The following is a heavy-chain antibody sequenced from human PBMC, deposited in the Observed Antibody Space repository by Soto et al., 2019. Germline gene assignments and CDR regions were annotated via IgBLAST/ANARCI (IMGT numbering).Heavy chain of an antibody. CDR2: ISYDGSKQ. J-gene: IGHJ4*02. D-gene: IGHD3-10*01. Sequence: PGGPLRLACVASGFTVTSYVMHWVRQAPGKGLELVALISYDGSKQYYAESVKGRFTISRDNSKNTLDLPLNSLRTEDTALYYCAKDGPNKPVYGSEEFQYWGQGALV. CDR1: GFTVTSYV. V-gene: IGHV3-30*18. CDR3: AKDGPNKPVYGSEEFQY.